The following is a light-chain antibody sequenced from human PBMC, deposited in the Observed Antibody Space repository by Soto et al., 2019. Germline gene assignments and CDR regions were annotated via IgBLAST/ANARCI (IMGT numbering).Light chain of an antibody. CDR2: AAS. Sequence: DIQMTQSPSSLSASVGDRVTITCRASQTISTYLNWYQQKPGKAPKLLIYAASTLQSEVPSRFSGSGSGTEFTLTISSLQSEDFAVYYCQEYIHWPPGMFGPGTTVDIK. CDR1: QTISTY. J-gene: IGKJ1*01. V-gene: IGKV1-39*02. CDR3: QEYIHWPPGM.